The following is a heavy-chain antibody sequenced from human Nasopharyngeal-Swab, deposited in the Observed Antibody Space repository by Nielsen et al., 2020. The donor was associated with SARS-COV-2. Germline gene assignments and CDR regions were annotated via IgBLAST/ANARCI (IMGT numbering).Heavy chain of an antibody. CDR1: GFTFSSYA. CDR3: AKSKAVAGYYDY. D-gene: IGHD6-19*01. CDR2: IYSGGSST. Sequence: GESLKISCAASGFTFSSYAMSWVRQAPGKGLEWVSVIYSGGSSTYYADSMKGRFTISRDNSKNTLCLQMNSLRAEDTAVYYCAKSKAVAGYYDYWGQGTLVTVSS. V-gene: IGHV3-23*03. J-gene: IGHJ4*02.